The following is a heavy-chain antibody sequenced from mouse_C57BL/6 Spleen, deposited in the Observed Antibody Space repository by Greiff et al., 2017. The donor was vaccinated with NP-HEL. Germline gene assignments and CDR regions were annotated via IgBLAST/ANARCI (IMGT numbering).Heavy chain of an antibody. CDR2: IDPNSGGT. CDR1: GYTFTSYW. J-gene: IGHJ4*01. D-gene: IGHD4-1*01. Sequence: QVQLQQSGAELVKPGASVKLSCKASGYTFTSYWMHWVKQRPGRGLEWIGRIDPNSGGTKYNEKFKSKATLTVDKPSSTAYMQLSSLTSEDSAVYYCARGNWDLYYYAMDYWGQGTSVTVSS. CDR3: ARGNWDLYYYAMDY. V-gene: IGHV1-72*01.